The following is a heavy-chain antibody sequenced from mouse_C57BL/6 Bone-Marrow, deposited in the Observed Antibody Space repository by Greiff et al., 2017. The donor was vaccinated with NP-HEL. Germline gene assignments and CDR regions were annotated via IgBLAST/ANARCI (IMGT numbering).Heavy chain of an antibody. CDR1: GYTFTNYW. J-gene: IGHJ4*01. D-gene: IGHD2-5*01. V-gene: IGHV1-63*01. Sequence: VQLQQSGAELVRPGTSVKMSCKASGYTFTNYWIGWAKQRPGHGLEWIGDIYPGGGYTNYTEKFKGKATLTADKSSSTAYMQFSSLTSEDSAIYYCARGSNSNYDYAMDYWGQGTSVTVSS. CDR2: IYPGGGYT. CDR3: ARGSNSNYDYAMDY.